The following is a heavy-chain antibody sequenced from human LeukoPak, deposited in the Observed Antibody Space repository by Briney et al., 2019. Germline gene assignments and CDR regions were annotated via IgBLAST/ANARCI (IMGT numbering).Heavy chain of an antibody. V-gene: IGHV3-21*01. CDR1: GFNFSSYS. CDR2: ISSSSSYI. Sequence: GGSVRLFCAACGFNFSSYSMKWVGQAPGKGLEWVSSISSSSSYIYYADSVKGRFTISRDNAKNSLYLQMNSLRAEDTAVYYCARDTNSAGAYFDYWGQGTLVTVSS. J-gene: IGHJ4*02. D-gene: IGHD2-21*01. CDR3: ARDTNSAGAYFDY.